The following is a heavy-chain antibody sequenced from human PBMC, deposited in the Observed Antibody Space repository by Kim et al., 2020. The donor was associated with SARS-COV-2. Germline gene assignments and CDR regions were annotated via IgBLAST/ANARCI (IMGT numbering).Heavy chain of an antibody. D-gene: IGHD6-13*01. V-gene: IGHV4-34*01. CDR1: GGSFSGYY. CDR3: AYSWYGGEDWFDP. Sequence: SETLSLTCAVYGGSFSGYYWSWIRQPPGKGLEWIGEINHSGSTNYNPSLKSRVTISVDTSKNQFSLKLSSVTAADTAVYYCAYSWYGGEDWFDPWGQGTLVTVSS. CDR2: INHSGST. J-gene: IGHJ5*02.